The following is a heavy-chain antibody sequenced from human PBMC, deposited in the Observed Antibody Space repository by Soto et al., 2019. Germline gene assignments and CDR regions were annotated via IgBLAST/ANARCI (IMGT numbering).Heavy chain of an antibody. V-gene: IGHV3-30*18. CDR1: GFTFSSYG. Sequence: QVQLVESGGGVVQPGRSLRLSCAASGFTFSSYGMHWVRQAPGKGLEWVAVISYDGSNKYYADSVKGRFTISRDNSKNTLYLQMNSLRAEDTAVYYCAKDLAWVAAAGEDAFDIWGQGTMVTVSS. J-gene: IGHJ3*02. D-gene: IGHD6-13*01. CDR3: AKDLAWVAAAGEDAFDI. CDR2: ISYDGSNK.